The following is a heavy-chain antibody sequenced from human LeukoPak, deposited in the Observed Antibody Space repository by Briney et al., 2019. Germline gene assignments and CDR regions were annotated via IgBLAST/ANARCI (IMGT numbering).Heavy chain of an antibody. CDR1: GGSISSGGYH. J-gene: IGHJ4*02. D-gene: IGHD6-13*01. Sequence: PSETLSLTCTVSGGSISSGGYHWSWIRQHPGTGLEWIGYIYYSGSTYHNPSLKSRVTISVDTSKNQFSLKLSSVTAADTAVYYCARARSSWYPYFDYWGQGTLVTVSS. V-gene: IGHV4-31*03. CDR3: ARARSSWYPYFDY. CDR2: IYYSGST.